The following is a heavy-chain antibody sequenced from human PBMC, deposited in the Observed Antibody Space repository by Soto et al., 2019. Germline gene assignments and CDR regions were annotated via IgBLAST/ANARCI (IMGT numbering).Heavy chain of an antibody. J-gene: IGHJ4*02. CDR2: INKDGSVT. Sequence: EVQLVESGGGLIQPGGSLKLSCTASGFTLGEYWMHWVRQIPGKGLVWVSRINKDGSVTNYAESVTGRFTISRDNAKNTLFLQMNSLRADDTAVYYCARDISNGYNSYWGQGTLVTVSS. D-gene: IGHD2-2*02. CDR1: GFTLGEYW. V-gene: IGHV3-74*01. CDR3: ARDISNGYNSY.